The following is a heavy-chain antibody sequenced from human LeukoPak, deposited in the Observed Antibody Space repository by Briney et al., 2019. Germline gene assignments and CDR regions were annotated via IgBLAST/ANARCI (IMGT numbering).Heavy chain of an antibody. CDR1: GGSISSGGYY. D-gene: IGHD3-9*01. CDR2: IYYSGST. Sequence: SETLSLTCAVSGGSISSGGYYWSRIRQRPGKGLEWIGYIYYSGSTYYNPSLKSRVTISVDTSKNQFSLKLSSVAAADTAVYYCARAPVLRYFGWSTSAWYFDLWGRGTLVTVSS. J-gene: IGHJ2*01. V-gene: IGHV4-31*11. CDR3: ARAPVLRYFGWSTSAWYFDL.